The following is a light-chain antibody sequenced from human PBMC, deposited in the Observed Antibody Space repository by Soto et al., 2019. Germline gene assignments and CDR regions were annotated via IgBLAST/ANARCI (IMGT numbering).Light chain of an antibody. CDR2: AAS. Sequence: DVQVTQSPSSLSASVGDRVTITCRASQSISSYLNWYQQKPGKAPKLLIYAASSLQSGVPSRFSGSGSGTDFTLTISSLQPEDFATYYCQQSYSTLEWTFGQGTKVDI. V-gene: IGKV1-39*01. CDR3: QQSYSTLEWT. J-gene: IGKJ1*01. CDR1: QSISSY.